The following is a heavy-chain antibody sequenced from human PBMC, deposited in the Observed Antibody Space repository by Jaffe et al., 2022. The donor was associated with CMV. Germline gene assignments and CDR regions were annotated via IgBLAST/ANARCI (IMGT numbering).Heavy chain of an antibody. V-gene: IGHV3-7*03. J-gene: IGHJ6*03. CDR3: ARGVWNNWNDGWSYYMDV. D-gene: IGHD1-1*01. CDR1: GFTFSSYW. Sequence: EVQLVESGGGLVQPGGSLRLSCAASGFTFSSYWMSWVRQAPGKGLEWVANIKQDGSEKYYVDSVKGRFTISRDNAKNSLYLQMNSLRAEDTAVYYCARGVWNNWNDGWSYYMDVWGKGTTVTVSS. CDR2: IKQDGSEK.